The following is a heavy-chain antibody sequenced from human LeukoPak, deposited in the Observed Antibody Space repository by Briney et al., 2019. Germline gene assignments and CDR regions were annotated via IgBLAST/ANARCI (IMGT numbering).Heavy chain of an antibody. Sequence: GGSLRLSCAASGFTFSSYWMSWVRQAPGKGLEWVANIKQDGSEKYYVDSVKGRFTISRDNAKNSLYLQMNSLRAEDTAVYYCARDSGYCSSTSCLKSRGYYYYYGMDVWGQGTTVTVSS. V-gene: IGHV3-7*01. CDR1: GFTFSSYW. J-gene: IGHJ6*02. D-gene: IGHD2-2*01. CDR3: ARDSGYCSSTSCLKSRGYYYYYGMDV. CDR2: IKQDGSEK.